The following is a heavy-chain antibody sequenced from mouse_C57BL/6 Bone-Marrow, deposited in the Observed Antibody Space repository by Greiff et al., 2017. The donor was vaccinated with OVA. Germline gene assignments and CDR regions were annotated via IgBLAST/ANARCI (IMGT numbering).Heavy chain of an antibody. D-gene: IGHD1-1*01. Sequence: EVKLMESGGGLVKPGGSLKLSCAASGFTFSSYAMSWVRQTPEKRLEWVATISDGGSYTYYPDNVKGRFTISRDNAKNNLYLQMSHLKSEDTAMYYCARVGYYGSSFAYWGQGTLVTVSA. CDR1: GFTFSSYA. V-gene: IGHV5-4*03. CDR3: ARVGYYGSSFAY. J-gene: IGHJ3*01. CDR2: ISDGGSYT.